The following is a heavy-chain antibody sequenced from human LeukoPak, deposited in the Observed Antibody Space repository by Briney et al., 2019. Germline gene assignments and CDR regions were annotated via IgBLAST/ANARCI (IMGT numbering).Heavy chain of an antibody. Sequence: PPETLSLTCTVSGGSISSYYWSWLRQPAGKGLEWIGRIYTSGSTNYNPSLKSRVTMSVDTSKNQFSLKLSSVTAADTAVYYCARDRVATIGEWFDYWGQGTLVTVSS. D-gene: IGHD5-12*01. CDR1: GGSISSYY. V-gene: IGHV4-4*07. CDR2: IYTSGST. J-gene: IGHJ4*02. CDR3: ARDRVATIGEWFDY.